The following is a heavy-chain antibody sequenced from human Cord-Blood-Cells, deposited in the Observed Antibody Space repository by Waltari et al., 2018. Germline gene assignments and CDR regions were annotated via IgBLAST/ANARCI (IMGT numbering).Heavy chain of an antibody. CDR3: ARVRVGATDY. D-gene: IGHD1-26*01. J-gene: IGHJ4*02. CDR2: TRNKANSYTT. V-gene: IGHV3-72*01. CDR1: GFTFSDHS. Sequence: EVQLVESGGGLVQPGGSLRLSCAASGFTFSDHSMDWVRQAPGKGVEWVGRTRNKANSYTTEYAASVKGRFTISRDDSKNSLYMQMNSLKTEDTAVYYCARVRVGATDYWGQGTLVTVSS.